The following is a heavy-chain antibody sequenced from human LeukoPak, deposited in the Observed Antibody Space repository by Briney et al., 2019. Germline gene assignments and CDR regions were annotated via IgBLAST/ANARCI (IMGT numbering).Heavy chain of an antibody. V-gene: IGHV1-69*05. CDR3: ASLVQQSVADAGGYYYYMDV. CDR1: GGPLSSYA. CDR2: IIPIFGTA. D-gene: IGHD6-19*01. J-gene: IGHJ6*03. Sequence: SVKVSCKASGGPLSSYAISWVRQAPGQGLEWMGRIIPIFGTANYAQKFQGRVTITTDESTSTAYMELSSLRSEDTAVYYCASLVQQSVADAGGYYYYMDVWGKGTTVTVSS.